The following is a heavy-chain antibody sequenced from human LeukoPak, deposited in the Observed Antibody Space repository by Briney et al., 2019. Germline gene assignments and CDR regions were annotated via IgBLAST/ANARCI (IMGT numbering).Heavy chain of an antibody. CDR2: IIPIFGTA. Sequence: SVKVSCKASGCTFSSYAISWVRQAPGQGLEWMGGIIPIFGTANYAQKFQGRVTITADESTSTAYMELSSLRSEDTAVYYCARNSGSYQTSDYWGQGTLVTVSS. V-gene: IGHV1-69*13. CDR1: GCTFSSYA. CDR3: ARNSGSYQTSDY. D-gene: IGHD1-26*01. J-gene: IGHJ4*02.